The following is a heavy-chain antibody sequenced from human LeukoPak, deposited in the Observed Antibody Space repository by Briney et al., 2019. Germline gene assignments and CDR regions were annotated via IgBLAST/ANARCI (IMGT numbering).Heavy chain of an antibody. D-gene: IGHD3-10*01. Sequence: GESLKISCKGSGYSFTNYCIGWVRQMPGKGLEWMGIIYPGDSDTRYSPSFQGQVTISADKSISTAYLQWSSLKASDTAMYYCARSSGSYCSGAYYFDYWGQGTLVTVSS. V-gene: IGHV5-51*01. CDR2: IYPGDSDT. CDR1: GYSFTNYC. CDR3: ARSSGSYCSGAYYFDY. J-gene: IGHJ4*02.